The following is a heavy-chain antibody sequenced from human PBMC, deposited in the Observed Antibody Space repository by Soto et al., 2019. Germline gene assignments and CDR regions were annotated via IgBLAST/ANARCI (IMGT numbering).Heavy chain of an antibody. V-gene: IGHV1-3*01. CDR2: INAGNGNT. Sequence: GASVKVSCKDSGYTFTSYAMHWVRQAHGQRLEWMGWINAGNGNTKYSQKFQGRVTITRDTSASTAYMELSSLRSEDTAVYYCARDPESVMYYDFWSGYWFDPWGQGTLVTVSS. CDR3: ARDPESVMYYDFWSGYWFDP. J-gene: IGHJ5*02. CDR1: GYTFTSYA. D-gene: IGHD3-3*01.